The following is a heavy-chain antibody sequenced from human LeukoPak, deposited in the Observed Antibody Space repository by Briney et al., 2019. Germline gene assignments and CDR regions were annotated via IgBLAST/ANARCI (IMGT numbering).Heavy chain of an antibody. CDR3: AGALGSNAFDI. V-gene: IGHV1-2*02. Sequence: GASVKVSCKASGYTFTGYYMHWVRQAPGQGLEWMGWINPNSGGTNYAQKFQGRVTITRDTSASTAYMELSSLRSEDTAVYYCAGALGSNAFDIWGQGTMVTVSS. D-gene: IGHD2-15*01. CDR1: GYTFTGYY. CDR2: INPNSGGT. J-gene: IGHJ3*02.